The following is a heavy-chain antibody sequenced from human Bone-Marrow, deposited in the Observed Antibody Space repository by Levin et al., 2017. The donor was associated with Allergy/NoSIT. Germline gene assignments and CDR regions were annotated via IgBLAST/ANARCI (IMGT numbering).Heavy chain of an antibody. V-gene: IGHV4-39*01. CDR3: ARLRREPTGAFDY. CDR2: IYYGGDR. J-gene: IGHJ4*02. Sequence: SETLSLTCTVSGGSISTSSSYGAWIRQAPGKGLEWIGSIYYGGDRFYNPSLKSRRTISVDTSKNQFSLQLTSVTAADRAIYYGARLRREPTGAFDYWGQGTLVTVSS. CDR1: GGSISTSSSY. D-gene: IGHD7-27*01.